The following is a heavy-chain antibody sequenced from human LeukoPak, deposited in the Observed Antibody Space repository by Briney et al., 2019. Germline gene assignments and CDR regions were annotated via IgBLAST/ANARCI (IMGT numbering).Heavy chain of an antibody. V-gene: IGHV3-21*01. Sequence: GGSLRLSCAASGFTFSSYSMNWVRQAPRKGLEWVSSISSSSSYIYYADSVKGRFTISRDNAKNSLYLQMNSLRAEDTAVYYCARGSRDIVVVPAAIDWFDPWGQGTLVTVSS. J-gene: IGHJ5*02. CDR1: GFTFSSYS. CDR3: ARGSRDIVVVPAAIDWFDP. CDR2: ISSSSSYI. D-gene: IGHD2-2*02.